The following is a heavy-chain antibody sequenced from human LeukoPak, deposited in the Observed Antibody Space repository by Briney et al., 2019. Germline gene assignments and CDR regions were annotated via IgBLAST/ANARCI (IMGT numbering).Heavy chain of an antibody. CDR3: ARAEKAVTGTLDS. CDR2: MYNRGST. V-gene: IGHV4-61*01. CDR1: GYSISSGYY. Sequence: SETLSLTCAVSGYSISSGYYWGWIRQPPGKELEWIGYMYNRGSTIYNPSLKSRVTISTDTSKNQFSLRLTSVTAADTAVYYCARAEKAVTGTLDSWGQGTLITVSS. J-gene: IGHJ4*02. D-gene: IGHD6-19*01.